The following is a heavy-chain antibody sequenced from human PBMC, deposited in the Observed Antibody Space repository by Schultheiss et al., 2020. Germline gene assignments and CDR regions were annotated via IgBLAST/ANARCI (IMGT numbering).Heavy chain of an antibody. Sequence: GESLKISCAASGFTFSTYGIHWVRQAPGKGLEWVAVISYDGSNKYYADSVKGRFTISRDNSKNTLYLQMNSLRAEDTAVYYCARVGIGDGYIYYYYYGMDVWGQGTTVTVSS. D-gene: IGHD5-24*01. V-gene: IGHV3-30*03. CDR1: GFTFSTYG. CDR2: ISYDGSNK. CDR3: ARVGIGDGYIYYYYYGMDV. J-gene: IGHJ6*02.